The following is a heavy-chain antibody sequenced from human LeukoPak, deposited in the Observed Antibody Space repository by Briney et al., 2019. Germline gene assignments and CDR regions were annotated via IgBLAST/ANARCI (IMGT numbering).Heavy chain of an antibody. CDR2: IYSGGST. CDR1: GFTVSSNY. Sequence: GGSLRLSCAASGFTVSSNYMSWVRQAPGKGLEWVSVIYSGGSTYYADSVKGRFTISRDNSKNTLYLQMNSLRAEDTVVYYCASSLEYSYGLTYWGQGTLVTVSS. D-gene: IGHD5-18*01. J-gene: IGHJ4*02. V-gene: IGHV3-66*01. CDR3: ASSLEYSYGLTY.